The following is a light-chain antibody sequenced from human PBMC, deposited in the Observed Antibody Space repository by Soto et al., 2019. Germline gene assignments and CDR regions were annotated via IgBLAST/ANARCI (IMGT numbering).Light chain of an antibody. J-gene: IGKJ2*01. CDR3: MQALQTPYT. Sequence: DIVMTQSPLSLPVTPGEPASISCRSSQSLLHSNGYNYLDWYLQKPGQSPQLLIYLGSNRASGVPDRFIGSGSGTDFTLKISRVEAEDVGVYYCMQALQTPYTFGQGTKVEIK. CDR2: LGS. V-gene: IGKV2-28*01. CDR1: QSLLHSNGYNY.